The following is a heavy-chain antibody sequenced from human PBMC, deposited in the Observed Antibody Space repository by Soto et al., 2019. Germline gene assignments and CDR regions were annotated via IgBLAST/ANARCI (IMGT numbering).Heavy chain of an antibody. Sequence: SETLSLTCAVYGGSFSGYYWSWIRQPPGKGLEWIGEINHSGSTNYNPSLKSRVTISVDTSKNQFSLKLSSVTAADTAVYYCARAEGYSSGSVYYFDYWGQGTLVTVSS. CDR3: ARAEGYSSGSVYYFDY. D-gene: IGHD3-22*01. CDR1: GGSFSGYY. J-gene: IGHJ4*02. CDR2: INHSGST. V-gene: IGHV4-34*01.